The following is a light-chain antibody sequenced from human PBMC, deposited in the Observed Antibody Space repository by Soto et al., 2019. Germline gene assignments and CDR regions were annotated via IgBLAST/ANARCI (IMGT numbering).Light chain of an antibody. Sequence: DIQMTQSPSSLSAFLGDRVTITCRASQGISDYLVWYQQKPGKVPKLLIYAASTLQSGVPPRFSGTGSGTDFTLPISSLQPEDVATYYCQNYYSAPFTFGPGTKVDIK. J-gene: IGKJ3*01. CDR3: QNYYSAPFT. CDR2: AAS. CDR1: QGISDY. V-gene: IGKV1-27*01.